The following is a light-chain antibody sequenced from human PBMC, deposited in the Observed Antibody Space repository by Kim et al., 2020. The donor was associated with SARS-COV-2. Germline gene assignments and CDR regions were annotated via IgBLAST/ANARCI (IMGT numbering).Light chain of an antibody. CDR2: SAS. CDR3: QQSAETPYT. Sequence: SASVGDRVTINCRASHPISNYLNWYQQKLGKGTNLLIYSASTLQSGVPSRFSGRGSGTDFTLTISSLQPEDFAIYFCQQSAETPYTFGQGTKLEI. CDR1: HPISNY. V-gene: IGKV1-39*01. J-gene: IGKJ2*01.